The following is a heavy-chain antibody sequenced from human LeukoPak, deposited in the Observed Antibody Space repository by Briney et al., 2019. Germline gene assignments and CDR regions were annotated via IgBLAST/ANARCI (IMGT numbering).Heavy chain of an antibody. CDR1: GYTFDSYW. D-gene: IGHD1-26*01. J-gene: IGHJ5*02. CDR2: IYPGDSDA. V-gene: IGHV5-51*01. CDR3: ARLSGSYRGWFDP. Sequence: GESLKISSQGSGYTFDSYWIGWVRQMPAKGLEWMGIIYPGDSDARYRPSFQGQVTFSADRSISTAYLQWSSLQASDTAMYYCARLSGSYRGWFDPWGQGTLVTVSS.